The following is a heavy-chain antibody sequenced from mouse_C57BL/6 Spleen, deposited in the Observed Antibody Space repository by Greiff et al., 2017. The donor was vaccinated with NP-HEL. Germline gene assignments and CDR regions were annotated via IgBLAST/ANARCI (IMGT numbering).Heavy chain of an antibody. V-gene: IGHV3-6*01. Sequence: VQLQQSGPGLVKPSQSLSLTCSVTGYSITSGYYWNWIRQFPGNKLEWMGYISYDGSNNYNPSLKNRISITRDTSKNQFFLKLNSVTTEDTATYYCARHDDYWGQGTTLTVSS. D-gene: IGHD2-12*01. J-gene: IGHJ2*01. CDR1: GYSITSGYY. CDR3: ARHDDY. CDR2: ISYDGSN.